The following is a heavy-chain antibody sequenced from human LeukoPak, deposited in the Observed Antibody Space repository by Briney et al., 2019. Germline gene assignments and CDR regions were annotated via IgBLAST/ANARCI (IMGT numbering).Heavy chain of an antibody. J-gene: IGHJ4*02. CDR2: IYYSGST. CDR1: GGSITNYY. Sequence: KTSETLSLTCSVSGGSITNYYWSWIRQPPGKGLEWIGYIYYSGSTNYNPSLKSRVTISVDTSKNQFSLKLSSVTAADTAVYYCARVVVPAPERGYFDYWGQGTLVTVSS. D-gene: IGHD2-2*01. CDR3: ARVVVPAPERGYFDY. V-gene: IGHV4-59*01.